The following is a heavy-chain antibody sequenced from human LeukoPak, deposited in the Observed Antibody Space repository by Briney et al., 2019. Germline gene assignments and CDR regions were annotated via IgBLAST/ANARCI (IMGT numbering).Heavy chain of an antibody. Sequence: PGGSLRLSCAASGFTFSSYGMHWVRQAPGKGLEWVAFIRYDGSNKYYADSVKGRFTISRDNSKNTLHLQMNSLRAEDTAVYYCAKGRYFDWLLFDYWGQGTLVTVSS. CDR3: AKGRYFDWLLFDY. J-gene: IGHJ4*02. CDR2: IRYDGSNK. CDR1: GFTFSSYG. D-gene: IGHD3-9*01. V-gene: IGHV3-30*02.